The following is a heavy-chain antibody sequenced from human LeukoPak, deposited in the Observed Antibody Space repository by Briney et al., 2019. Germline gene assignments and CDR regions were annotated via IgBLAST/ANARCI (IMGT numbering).Heavy chain of an antibody. D-gene: IGHD5-18*01. J-gene: IGHJ3*02. Sequence: SETLSLTCTVSGGSISSYYWSWIRQPPGKGLEWIGYIYYSGSTNYSPSLKSRVTISVDTSKNQFSLKLSSVTAADTAMYYCARSEYSYGADAIDIWGQGTMVTVSS. CDR1: GGSISSYY. CDR3: ARSEYSYGADAIDI. CDR2: IYYSGST. V-gene: IGHV4-59*01.